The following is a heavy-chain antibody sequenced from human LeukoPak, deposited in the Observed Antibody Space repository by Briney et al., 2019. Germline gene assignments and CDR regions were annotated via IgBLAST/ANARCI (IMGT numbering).Heavy chain of an antibody. CDR1: GFTFSSYS. Sequence: GGSLRLSCAASGFTFSSYSMNWVRQAPGKGLEWVSSISSSSSYIYYADSVKGRFTISRDNAKNSLYLQINSLRAEDTAVYYCARAHGWYFDYWGQGTLVTVSS. V-gene: IGHV3-21*01. CDR3: ARAHGWYFDY. J-gene: IGHJ4*02. D-gene: IGHD6-19*01. CDR2: ISSSSSYI.